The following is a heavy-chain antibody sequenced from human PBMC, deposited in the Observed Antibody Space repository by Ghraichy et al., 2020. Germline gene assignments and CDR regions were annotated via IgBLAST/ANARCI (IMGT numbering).Heavy chain of an antibody. D-gene: IGHD5-18*01. Sequence: GGSLRLSCAASGFTFSSYAMSWVRQAPGKGLEWVSAISGSGGSTYYADSVKGRFTISIDNSKNTLYLQMNSLRAEDTAVYYCAKDLRVRGYSYGYRLDYWGQGTLVTVSS. CDR1: GFTFSSYA. J-gene: IGHJ4*02. CDR3: AKDLRVRGYSYGYRLDY. CDR2: ISGSGGST. V-gene: IGHV3-23*01.